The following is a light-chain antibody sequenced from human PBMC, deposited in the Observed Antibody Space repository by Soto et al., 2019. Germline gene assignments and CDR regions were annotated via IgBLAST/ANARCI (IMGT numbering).Light chain of an antibody. V-gene: IGKV1-27*01. J-gene: IGKJ4*01. CDR1: QGISNY. Sequence: DIQMTQSPSSLSASVGDRDTISCRASQGISNYLAWYQQKPGKVPKLLIYAASTLQSGVPSRFSGRGSGTDFTLTISSLQPEDGSTYYCQKYNSAPLTFGGGTKVEIK. CDR3: QKYNSAPLT. CDR2: AAS.